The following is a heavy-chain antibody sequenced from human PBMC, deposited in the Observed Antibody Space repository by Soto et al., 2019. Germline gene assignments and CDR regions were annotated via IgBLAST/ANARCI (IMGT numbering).Heavy chain of an antibody. J-gene: IGHJ5*02. Sequence: GESLKISCKGSGYSFTSYWISWVRQMPGKGLEWMGRIDPSGSYTNYSPCLQGHVTISADKSIGTGYLQWSSLKASDTAMYYCARLGGSGSYYLDRFDPWGQGTLVTVSS. CDR2: IDPSGSYT. V-gene: IGHV5-10-1*01. D-gene: IGHD3-10*01. CDR3: ARLGGSGSYYLDRFDP. CDR1: GYSFTSYW.